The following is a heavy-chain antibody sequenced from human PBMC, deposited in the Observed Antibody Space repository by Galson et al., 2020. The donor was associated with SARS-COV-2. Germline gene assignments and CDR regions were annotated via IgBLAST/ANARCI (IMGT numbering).Heavy chain of an antibody. CDR1: GFTLRSYA. V-gene: IGHV3-30*04. D-gene: IGHD1-26*01. CDR3: ARARSGSYLSAFDI. Sequence: GGSLRLSCAASGFTLRSYAMHWVRQAPGKGLEWVAVISYDGSNKYYADSVKGRFTISRDNSKNTLYLQMNSLRAEDTAVYYCARARSGSYLSAFDIWGQGTMVTVSS. J-gene: IGHJ3*02. CDR2: ISYDGSNK.